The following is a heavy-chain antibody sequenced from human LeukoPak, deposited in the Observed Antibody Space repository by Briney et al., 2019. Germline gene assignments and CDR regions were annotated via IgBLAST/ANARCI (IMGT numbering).Heavy chain of an antibody. CDR3: ARDSSVASFDY. CDR1: GFTFSSYG. V-gene: IGHV3-33*01. D-gene: IGHD6-19*01. Sequence: GRSLRLSCAASGFTFSSYGMHLVRQAPGKGLEWVAVIWYDGSNKYYADSVKGRFTISRDNSKNTLYLQMNSLRAEDTAVYYCARDSSVASFDYWGQGTLVTVSS. J-gene: IGHJ4*02. CDR2: IWYDGSNK.